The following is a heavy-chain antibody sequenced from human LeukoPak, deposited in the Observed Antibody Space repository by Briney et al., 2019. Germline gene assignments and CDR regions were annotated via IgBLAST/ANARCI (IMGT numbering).Heavy chain of an antibody. J-gene: IGHJ4*02. V-gene: IGHV3-21*01. Sequence: PGGSLRLSCAASGFTFSSYSMNWVRQAPGKGLEWVSSITSTSSYIYADSVKGRLTISRENPKNSLYLQMNSLRAEDTAVYYCARVGYYDFWSGTSYLDYWGQGTLVTVSS. CDR3: ARVGYYDFWSGTSYLDY. CDR1: GFTFSSYS. CDR2: ITSTSSYI. D-gene: IGHD3-3*01.